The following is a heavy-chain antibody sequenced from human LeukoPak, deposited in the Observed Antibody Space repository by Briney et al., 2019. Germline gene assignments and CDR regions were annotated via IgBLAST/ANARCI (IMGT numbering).Heavy chain of an antibody. CDR3: AKELYSSSWLNYYGMDV. D-gene: IGHD6-13*01. Sequence: GGSLRLSCAASGFTFSSYAMSWVRQAPGKGLEWVSAISGSGGSTYYADSVKGRFTISRDNAKNSLYLQMNSLRAEDTALYYCAKELYSSSWLNYYGMDVWGQGTTVTVSS. V-gene: IGHV3-23*01. CDR1: GFTFSSYA. CDR2: ISGSGGST. J-gene: IGHJ6*02.